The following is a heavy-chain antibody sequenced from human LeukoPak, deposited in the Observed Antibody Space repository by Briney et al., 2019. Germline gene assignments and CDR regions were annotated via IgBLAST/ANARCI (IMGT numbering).Heavy chain of an antibody. CDR2: ISYDGSDK. Sequence: GRSLRLSCAASGSTFSGYPTHWVRQTPGKGLEWVAVISYDGSDKHYADPVKGRFTISRDNSKNTVYLQMNSLRAEDTAVYYCAREGSRGYYPYWGQGILVTVS. V-gene: IGHV3-30-3*01. CDR3: AREGSRGYYPY. CDR1: GSTFSGYP. D-gene: IGHD3-22*01. J-gene: IGHJ4*02.